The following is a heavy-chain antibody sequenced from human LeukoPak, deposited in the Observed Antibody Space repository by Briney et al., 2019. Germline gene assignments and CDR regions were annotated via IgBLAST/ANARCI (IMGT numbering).Heavy chain of an antibody. CDR2: INPNSGGT. CDR3: ARDKLYYDSSGSRYNWFDP. CDR1: GYTFTGYY. D-gene: IGHD3-22*01. V-gene: IGHV1-2*02. J-gene: IGHJ5*02. Sequence: ASVKVSCKASGYTFTGYYMHWVRQAPGQGLEWMGWINPNSGGTNYAQKFQGRVTMTRDTSISTAYMELSRLRSDDTAVYYCARDKLYYDSSGSRYNWFDPWGLGTLVTVSS.